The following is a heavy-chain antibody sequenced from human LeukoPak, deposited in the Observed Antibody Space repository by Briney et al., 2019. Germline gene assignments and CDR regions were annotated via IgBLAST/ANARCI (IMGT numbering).Heavy chain of an antibody. V-gene: IGHV1-46*01. CDR3: ATLTAVVEI. CDR1: GYTFTSYY. Sequence: ASVKVSCKASGYTFTSYYIHWVRQAPGQGLEWMGIINPRDGYTNYGRKFQGRVTVTRDTSSNTLYMELRSLTSEDTAVYYCATLTAVVEIWGQGTMVTVSS. J-gene: IGHJ4*02. D-gene: IGHD5-18*01. CDR2: INPRDGYT.